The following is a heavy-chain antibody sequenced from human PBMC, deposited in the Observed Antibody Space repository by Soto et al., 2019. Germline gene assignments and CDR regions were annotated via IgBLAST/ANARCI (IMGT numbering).Heavy chain of an antibody. CDR3: AKSRGGTANGLDV. J-gene: IGHJ6*01. Sequence: GGSLRLSCAASGFIFGDYAMHWVRQAPGKGLEWVSGISWKSASIGYADSVKGRFTISRDNAKNSLYLQMNSLSAEDTALYHCAKSRGGTANGLDVWGQGTTVTVSS. CDR2: ISWKSASI. V-gene: IGHV3-9*01. CDR1: GFIFGDYA. D-gene: IGHD2-15*01.